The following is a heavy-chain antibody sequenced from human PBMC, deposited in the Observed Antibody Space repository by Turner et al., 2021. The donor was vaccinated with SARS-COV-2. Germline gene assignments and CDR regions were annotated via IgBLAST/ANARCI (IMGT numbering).Heavy chain of an antibody. V-gene: IGHV3-23*01. CDR2: MRGRGGST. CDR1: GFPFGSYA. Sequence: VQLLVSGVGLVQPGGSLILSCAASGFPFGSYAMSWVRHAQGKGLECDSAMRGRGGSTDYEDYVKGRFTTSRDNSKNTLYLQMNSLRAEDTDVYYCAKATYYYDSSAYYGNNWFDPWGQGTLVTVSS. CDR3: AKATYYYDSSAYYGNNWFDP. D-gene: IGHD3-22*01. J-gene: IGHJ5*02.